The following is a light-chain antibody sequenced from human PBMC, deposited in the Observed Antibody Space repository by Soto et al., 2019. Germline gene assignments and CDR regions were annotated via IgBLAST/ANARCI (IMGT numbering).Light chain of an antibody. CDR3: QQYYSTPYT. CDR2: WAS. J-gene: IGKJ2*01. CDR1: QSVLYSSNNKNY. V-gene: IGKV4-1*01. Sequence: DIVMTQSPDSLAVSLGERATINCKSSQSVLYSSNNKNYLAWYQQKPGQPPKLLIYWASTRESGVPDRFSGSGSGTDFTLPISSLQAEDVAVYYCQQYYSTPYTFGQGTKQEIK.